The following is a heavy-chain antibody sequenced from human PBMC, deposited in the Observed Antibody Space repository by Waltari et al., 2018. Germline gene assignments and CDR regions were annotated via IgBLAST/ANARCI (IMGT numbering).Heavy chain of an antibody. CDR1: RFAVRAWE. CDR2: IGGTHSNI. Sequence: EVRLAEPGGCLVQPGVSLRLFRIAYRFAVRAWEQNRVRQTPGTGLEWVSSIGGTHSNIFYAESVKGRFIVSRDNAKSSLYLQMDNLRAEDSGLYYCTRDLYGSGGDWFDPWGQGTLVTVSS. D-gene: IGHD3-10*01. V-gene: IGHV3-21*01. J-gene: IGHJ5*02. CDR3: TRDLYGSGGDWFDP.